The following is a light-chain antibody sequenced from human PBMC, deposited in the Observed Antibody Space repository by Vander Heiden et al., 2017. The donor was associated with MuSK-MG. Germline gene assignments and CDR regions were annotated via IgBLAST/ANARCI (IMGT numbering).Light chain of an antibody. J-gene: IGKJ1*01. CDR1: QSVRSY. Sequence: EIVLTQSPATLSLSPGERATLSCRASQSVRSYLAWYQQKPGQAPRLLISDASNRATGIPARFSGSGSGTDFTLTISSLEPEDFAVYYCQQRSNWPRKFGQGTKVEVK. CDR3: QQRSNWPRK. V-gene: IGKV3-11*01. CDR2: DAS.